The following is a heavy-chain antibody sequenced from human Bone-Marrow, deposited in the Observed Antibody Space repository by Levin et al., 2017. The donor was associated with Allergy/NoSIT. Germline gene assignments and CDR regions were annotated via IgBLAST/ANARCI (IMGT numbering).Heavy chain of an antibody. D-gene: IGHD5-12*01. CDR2: INPNSGGT. CDR3: ARELDQKWLRFGGSHWFDP. Sequence: GESLKISCKASGYTFTGYYMHWVRQAPGQGLEWMGWINPNSGGTNYAQKFQGRVTMTRDTSISTAYMELSRLRSDDTAVYYCARELDQKWLRFGGSHWFDPWGQGTLVTVSS. CDR1: GYTFTGYY. V-gene: IGHV1-2*02. J-gene: IGHJ5*02.